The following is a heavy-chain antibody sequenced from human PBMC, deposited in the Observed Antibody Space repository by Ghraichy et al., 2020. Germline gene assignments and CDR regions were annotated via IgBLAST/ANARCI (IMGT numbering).Heavy chain of an antibody. J-gene: IGHJ6*02. V-gene: IGHV4-31*03. D-gene: IGHD2/OR15-2a*01. CDR3: ARTAIPYFFGMDV. CDR2: IYYSGST. Sequence: SETLSLTCTVSGGSISSRGYYWSWIRQHPGKGLEWIGYIYYSGSTFYSPSLKSRITISVDTSKNQFSLNVRSVTAADTAVYYCARTAIPYFFGMDVWGQGTTVTVSS. CDR1: GGSISSRGYY.